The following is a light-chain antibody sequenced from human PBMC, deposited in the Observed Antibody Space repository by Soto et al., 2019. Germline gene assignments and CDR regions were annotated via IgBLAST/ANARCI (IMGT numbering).Light chain of an antibody. CDR3: SSYAGSSNV. V-gene: IGLV2-8*01. CDR1: SSDVGGYNY. CDR2: EVN. J-gene: IGLJ1*01. Sequence: QSALTQPPSASGSPGQSVAISCTGTSSDVGGYNYVSWYQHHPGKAPKLMIYEVNKRPSAVPDRFSGSKSGNTASLTVSGLQAEDEADYYCSSYAGSSNVFGTGTKLTVL.